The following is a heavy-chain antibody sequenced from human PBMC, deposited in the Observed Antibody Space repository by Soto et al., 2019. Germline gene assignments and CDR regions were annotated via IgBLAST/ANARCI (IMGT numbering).Heavy chain of an antibody. V-gene: IGHV3-30*18. Sequence: PGGSLRLSCAASGFTFSSYGMHWVRQAPGKGLEWVAVISYDGSNKYYADSVKGRFTISRDNSKNTLYLQMNSLRAEDTAVYYCAKDINSSGYYSGFDYWGQGTLVTASS. J-gene: IGHJ4*02. CDR3: AKDINSSGYYSGFDY. D-gene: IGHD3-22*01. CDR1: GFTFSSYG. CDR2: ISYDGSNK.